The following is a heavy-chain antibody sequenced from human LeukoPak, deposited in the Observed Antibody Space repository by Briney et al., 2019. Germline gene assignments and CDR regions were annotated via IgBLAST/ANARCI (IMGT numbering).Heavy chain of an antibody. CDR3: AKSLGYCSGGSCY. CDR2: ISGSGGST. Sequence: GGSLRLSCAASGFTFSSYAMSWVRQAPGKGLEWASAISGSGGSTYYADSVKGRFTISRDNSKNTLYLQMNSLRAEDTAVYYCAKSLGYCSGGSCYWGQGTLVTVSS. V-gene: IGHV3-23*01. CDR1: GFTFSSYA. J-gene: IGHJ4*02. D-gene: IGHD2-15*01.